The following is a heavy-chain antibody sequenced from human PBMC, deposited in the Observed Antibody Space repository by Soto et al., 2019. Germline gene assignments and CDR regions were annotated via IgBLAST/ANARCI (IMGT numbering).Heavy chain of an antibody. J-gene: IGHJ6*02. D-gene: IGHD5-12*01. CDR1: GYTFTGYY. V-gene: IGHV1-2*04. Sequence: GASVKVSCKASGYTFTGYYMHWVRQAPGQGLERMGWINPNSGGTNYAQKFQGWVTMTRDTSISTAYMELSRLRSDDTAVYYCARAKRSGYDDYYYGMDVWGQGTTVTVSS. CDR3: ARAKRSGYDDYYYGMDV. CDR2: INPNSGGT.